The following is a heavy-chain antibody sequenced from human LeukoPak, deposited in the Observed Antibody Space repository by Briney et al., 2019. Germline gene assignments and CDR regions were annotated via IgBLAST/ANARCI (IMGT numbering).Heavy chain of an antibody. CDR1: GFTFSSYG. J-gene: IGHJ6*03. V-gene: IGHV3-30*03. CDR2: ISNNGSNK. Sequence: PGGSLRLSCAASGFTFSSYGMHWVRQAPGKGLEWVAVISNNGSNKYYAGSVKVRFTISRDNAKNSLYLQMNSLRAEDTAVYYCARDSSGYDSGNYYYYYYMDVWGKGTTVTTSS. CDR3: ARDSSGYDSGNYYYYYYMDV. D-gene: IGHD5-12*01.